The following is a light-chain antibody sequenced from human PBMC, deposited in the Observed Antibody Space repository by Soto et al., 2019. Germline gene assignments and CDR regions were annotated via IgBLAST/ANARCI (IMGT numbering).Light chain of an antibody. CDR1: QSISSSF. V-gene: IGKV3-20*01. CDR2: GAS. Sequence: EIVLTQSPGILSLSPGERPSLSCGASQSISSSFLAWYQQKPGQAPRLLIYGASSRATGIPDRFSGTGSETDFTLTISRLEPEDFAVYYCQQYDNSPITFGQGTRLEIK. CDR3: QQYDNSPIT. J-gene: IGKJ5*01.